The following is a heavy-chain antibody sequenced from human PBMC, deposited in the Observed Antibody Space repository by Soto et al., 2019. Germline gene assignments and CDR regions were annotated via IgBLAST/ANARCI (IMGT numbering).Heavy chain of an antibody. Sequence: GGSLRLSCAASGFTFSSYAMSWVRQAPGKGLEWVSAISGSGGSTYYADSVKGRFTISRDNSKNTLYLQMNSLRAEDTAVYYCAKWGDYDFWSGEQRWFDPWGQGTLVTVSS. CDR3: AKWGDYDFWSGEQRWFDP. CDR2: ISGSGGST. V-gene: IGHV3-23*01. J-gene: IGHJ5*02. D-gene: IGHD3-3*01. CDR1: GFTFSSYA.